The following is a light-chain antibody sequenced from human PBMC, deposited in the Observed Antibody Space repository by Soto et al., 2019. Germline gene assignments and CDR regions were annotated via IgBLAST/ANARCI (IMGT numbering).Light chain of an antibody. CDR2: GVS. V-gene: IGLV2-14*01. Sequence: QSVLTQPASVSGSPGQSITISCTGTSSDVGDYYYVSWYQHHPGKPPKLVIYGVSNRPSGVSSRFSASKSGNTASLTISGLQADDEAEYYCSSYTRSSTLVFGGGTKVTVL. J-gene: IGLJ3*02. CDR1: SSDVGDYYY. CDR3: SSYTRSSTLV.